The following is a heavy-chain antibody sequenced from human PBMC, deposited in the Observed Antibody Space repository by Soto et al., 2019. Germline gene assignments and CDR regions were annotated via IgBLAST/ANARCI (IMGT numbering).Heavy chain of an antibody. D-gene: IGHD2-2*01. CDR2: FYYSGST. V-gene: IGHV4-39*01. CDR3: ERLRGYCSGTSCHGYYAMDV. Sequence: PSETLSLTCTVSGGSISSGPYSWGWIRQPPGKGLEWIGTFYYSGSTHYNPSLESRVTISVDTSKNQFSLKVSSVTAADTAMYYCERLRGYCSGTSCHGYYAMDVWCQGTTVTVSS. CDR1: GGSISSGPYS. J-gene: IGHJ6*02.